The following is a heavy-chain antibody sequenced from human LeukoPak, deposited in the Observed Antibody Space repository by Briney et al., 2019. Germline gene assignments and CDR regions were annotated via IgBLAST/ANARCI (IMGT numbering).Heavy chain of an antibody. CDR3: ARGGHYNDSSGYYHY. Sequence: ASVRVSCKASGYSFTSYGITWVRQAPGQGLEWMGWISAYNVNTDYAQKFQGRVTMTTDTSTSTAYMELRSLRSDDTAVYYCARGGHYNDSSGYYHYWGQGTLVTVSS. J-gene: IGHJ4*02. CDR2: ISAYNVNT. D-gene: IGHD3-22*01. V-gene: IGHV1-18*01. CDR1: GYSFTSYG.